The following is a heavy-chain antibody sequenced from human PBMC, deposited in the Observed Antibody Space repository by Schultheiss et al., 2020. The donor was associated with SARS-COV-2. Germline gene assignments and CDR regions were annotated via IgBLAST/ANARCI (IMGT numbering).Heavy chain of an antibody. V-gene: IGHV4-59*01. D-gene: IGHD6-19*01. Sequence: SETLSLTCAVYGGSFSGYYWSWIRQPPGKGLEWIGYIYYSGSTNYNPSLESRVTISVDTSKNQFSLKLSSVTAADTAVFYCARAVTGPKRYFDLWGRGTLVTVSS. J-gene: IGHJ2*01. CDR3: ARAVTGPKRYFDL. CDR2: IYYSGST. CDR1: GGSFSGYY.